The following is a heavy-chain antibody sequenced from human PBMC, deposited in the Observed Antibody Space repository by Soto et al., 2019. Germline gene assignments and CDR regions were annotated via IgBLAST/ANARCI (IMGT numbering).Heavy chain of an antibody. Sequence: ASVKVSCKASGYTFTSYGISWVRQAPGQGLEWMGWISAYNGNTNYAQKLQGRVTMTTDTSTSTAYMELRSLRSDDTAVYYCARFGGTTGPNGWFDPWGQGTLVTVSS. D-gene: IGHD3-16*01. CDR3: ARFGGTTGPNGWFDP. CDR2: ISAYNGNT. CDR1: GYTFTSYG. V-gene: IGHV1-18*01. J-gene: IGHJ5*02.